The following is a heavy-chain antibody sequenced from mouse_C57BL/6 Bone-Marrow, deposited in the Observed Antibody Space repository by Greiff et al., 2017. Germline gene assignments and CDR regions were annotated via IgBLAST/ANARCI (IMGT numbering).Heavy chain of an antibody. Sequence: LVESGPELVKPGASVKLSCKASGYTFTSYDINWVKQRPGQGLEWIGWIYPRDGSTKYNEKFKGKAKLTVDTSSSTAYMELHTLTSEDSAVYFCARDYGSSYWYFDVWGTGTTVTVSS. J-gene: IGHJ1*03. V-gene: IGHV1-85*01. CDR1: GYTFTSYD. CDR3: ARDYGSSYWYFDV. CDR2: IYPRDGST. D-gene: IGHD1-1*01.